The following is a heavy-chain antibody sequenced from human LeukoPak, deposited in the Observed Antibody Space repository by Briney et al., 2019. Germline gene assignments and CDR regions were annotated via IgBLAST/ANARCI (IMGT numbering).Heavy chain of an antibody. CDR1: GGSISSGDYY. J-gene: IGHJ6*02. V-gene: IGHV4-30-4*01. CDR2: IYYSGST. D-gene: IGHD3-3*01. Sequence: PSETLSLTCTVSGGSISSGDYYWSWIRQPPGTGLEWIGYIYYSGSTYYNPSLKSRVTISVDTSKNQFSLKLSSVTAADTAVYYCALSRYYDFWSGYYPSPYYYYGMDVWGQGTTVTVSS. CDR3: ALSRYYDFWSGYYPSPYYYYGMDV.